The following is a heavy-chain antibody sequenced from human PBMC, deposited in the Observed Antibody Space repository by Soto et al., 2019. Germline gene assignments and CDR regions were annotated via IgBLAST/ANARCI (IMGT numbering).Heavy chain of an antibody. CDR3: ARDAAVPGESDRFDY. J-gene: IGHJ4*02. CDR1: GDSVTSNVW. Sequence: SETLSLTCAVSGDSVTSNVWWSWVRRPPGKGLEWIGEAYHNGLTDYNPSLKSRVTMSVDTSKNEFSLKLTSLTAADTAIYYCARDAAVPGESDRFDYWGQGTLVTAPQ. V-gene: IGHV4-4*02. D-gene: IGHD6-19*01. CDR2: AYHNGLT.